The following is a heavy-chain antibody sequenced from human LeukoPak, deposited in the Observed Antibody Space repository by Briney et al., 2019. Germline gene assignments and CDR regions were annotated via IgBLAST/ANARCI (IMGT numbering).Heavy chain of an antibody. J-gene: IGHJ6*04. V-gene: IGHV1-69*13. CDR2: IIPIFGTA. CDR1: GGTFSSYA. CDR3: ARGSMDFWSGYSLGVGMDV. D-gene: IGHD3-3*01. Sequence: SVKVSCMASGGTFSSYAISWVRQAPGQGLEWMGGIIPIFGTANYAQKFQGRVTITADESTSTAYMELSSLRSEDTAVYYCARGSMDFWSGYSLGVGMDVWGKGTTVTVSS.